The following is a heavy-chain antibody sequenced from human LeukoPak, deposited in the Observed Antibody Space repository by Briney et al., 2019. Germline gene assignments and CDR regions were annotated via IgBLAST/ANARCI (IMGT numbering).Heavy chain of an antibody. V-gene: IGHV3-33*01. J-gene: IGHJ4*02. CDR2: IWYDGSNK. D-gene: IGHD6-19*01. CDR1: GFTFSSYG. Sequence: PGRSLRLSCAASGFTFSSYGMHWVRQAPGKGLEWVAVIWYDGSNKYYADSVKGRFTISRDNSKNTLYLQMNSLRAEDTAVYYCASEYVAVAGLDYWGQGTLVTVSS. CDR3: ASEYVAVAGLDY.